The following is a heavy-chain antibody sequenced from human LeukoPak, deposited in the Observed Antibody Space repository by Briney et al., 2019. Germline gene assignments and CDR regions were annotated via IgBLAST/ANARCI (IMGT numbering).Heavy chain of an antibody. CDR3: AGLHFAAAEEFDP. J-gene: IGHJ5*02. CDR2: IYYSGST. Sequence: PSETLSLTCTVSGGSINGFYWSWIRQPPGKGPEWIGYIYYSGSTNYNPSLRSRVTISVDRSKNQFSLKMNSVTAADTAMYYCAGLHFAAAEEFDPWGQGTLVTVSS. CDR1: GGSINGFY. V-gene: IGHV4-59*08. D-gene: IGHD6-13*01.